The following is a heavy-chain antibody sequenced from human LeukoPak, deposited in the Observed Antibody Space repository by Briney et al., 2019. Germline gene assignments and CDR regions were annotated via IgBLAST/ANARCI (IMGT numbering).Heavy chain of an antibody. J-gene: IGHJ4*02. CDR1: GGSFSGYY. CDR2: INHSGST. V-gene: IGHV4-34*01. CDR3: ARGKIAAAGGGLDY. D-gene: IGHD6-13*01. Sequence: PSETLSLTCAVYGGSFSGYYWSWIRQPPGKGLEWVGEINHSGSTNYNPSLKRRVTISVDTSKNQFSLKLSSVTAADTAVYYCARGKIAAAGGGLDYWGQGTLVTVSS.